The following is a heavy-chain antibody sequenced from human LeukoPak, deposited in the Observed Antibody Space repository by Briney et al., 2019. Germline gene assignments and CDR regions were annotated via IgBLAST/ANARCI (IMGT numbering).Heavy chain of an antibody. CDR1: GYTLTELS. V-gene: IGHV1-24*01. Sequence: GASVKVSCKVSGYTLTELSVHWVRQAPGKGLEWMGGFDPEDGETIYAQKFQGRVTMTEDTSTDTAYMELSSLRSEDTAVYYCATGLSGYPYYYYYYYMDVWGKGTTVTVSS. CDR2: FDPEDGET. J-gene: IGHJ6*03. D-gene: IGHD3-3*01. CDR3: ATGLSGYPYYYYYYYMDV.